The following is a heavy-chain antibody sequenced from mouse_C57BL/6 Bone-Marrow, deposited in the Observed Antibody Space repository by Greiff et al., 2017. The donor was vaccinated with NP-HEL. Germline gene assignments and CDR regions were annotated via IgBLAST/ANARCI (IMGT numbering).Heavy chain of an antibody. CDR3: ARGVWPHWYFDV. J-gene: IGHJ1*03. V-gene: IGHV1-81*01. Sequence: LEESGAELARPGASVKLSCKASGYTFTSYGISWVKQRTGQGLEWIGEIYPRSGNTYYNEKFKGKATLTADKSSSTAYMELRSLTSEDSAVYFCARGVWPHWYFDVWGTGTTVTVSS. CDR1: GYTFTSYG. D-gene: IGHD2-10*02. CDR2: IYPRSGNT.